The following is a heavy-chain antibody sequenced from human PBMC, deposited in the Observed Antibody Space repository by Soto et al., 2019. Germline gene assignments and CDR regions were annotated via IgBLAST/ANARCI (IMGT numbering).Heavy chain of an antibody. V-gene: IGHV1-18*01. CDR1: CYTFSSYG. J-gene: IGHJ4*02. Sequence: SVKVSCRASCYTFSSYGITWVRQAPGQGLEWMGWISAYNGNTNYAQKLQGRLTMTTDTSTSTAYMELRSLRSDDTAVYYCARGYTQSTVTPIRYWGQGTLVTVSS. CDR2: ISAYNGNT. CDR3: ARGYTQSTVTPIRY. D-gene: IGHD4-17*01.